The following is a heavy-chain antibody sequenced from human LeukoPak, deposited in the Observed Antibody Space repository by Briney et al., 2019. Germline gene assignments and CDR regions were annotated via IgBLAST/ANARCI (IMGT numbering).Heavy chain of an antibody. Sequence: ASVKVSCKASGYTFTSYYMHWVRQAPGQGLEWMGIINPSGGSTSYAQKFQGRVTMTRDTSISTAYMQMNNLSSADTAVYFCSMYGSGTSFVDYWGQGTLVTVSS. CDR2: INPSGGST. V-gene: IGHV1-46*01. D-gene: IGHD3-10*01. CDR1: GYTFTSYY. CDR3: SMYGSGTSFVDY. J-gene: IGHJ4*02.